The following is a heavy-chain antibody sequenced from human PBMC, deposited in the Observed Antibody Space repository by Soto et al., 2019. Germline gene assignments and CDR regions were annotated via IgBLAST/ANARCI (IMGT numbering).Heavy chain of an antibody. CDR2: IYYSGST. CDR1: GGSISSGNYY. V-gene: IGHV4-31*03. CDR3: ARTSFDTSGTAADP. Sequence: QVQLQESGPGLVKPSQTLSLTCTVSGGSISSGNYYWSWIHQHPGKGLEWIGYIYYSGSTYYNPSLKRRVTISVDTSKNQFALKLSSVTAADTAVYYCARTSFDTSGTAADPWGQGTLVTVSS. D-gene: IGHD3-22*01. J-gene: IGHJ5*02.